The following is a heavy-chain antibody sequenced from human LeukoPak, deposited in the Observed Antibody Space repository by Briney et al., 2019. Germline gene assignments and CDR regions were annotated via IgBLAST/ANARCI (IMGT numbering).Heavy chain of an antibody. J-gene: IGHJ4*02. Sequence: ASVKVSCKASGYTFTSYGISWVRQAPGQGLEWMGWISAYNGNTNYAQKLQGRVTVTTDTSTSTAYMELRSLRSDDTAAYYCARDVISSGGSFPIDYWGQGTLVTVSS. CDR3: ARDVISSGGSFPIDY. CDR2: ISAYNGNT. CDR1: GYTFTSYG. V-gene: IGHV1-18*04. D-gene: IGHD2-15*01.